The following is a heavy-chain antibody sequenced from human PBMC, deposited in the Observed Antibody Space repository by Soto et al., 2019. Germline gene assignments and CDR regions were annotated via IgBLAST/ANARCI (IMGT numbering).Heavy chain of an antibody. J-gene: IGHJ5*01. CDR3: ARDREDGSGTKYNWFDS. D-gene: IGHD3-10*01. CDR1: GGTFGNYG. V-gene: IGHV1-69*13. Sequence: GASVKVSCKASGGTFGNYGISWLRQAPGQGLEWMGGTIPIFDTPHYAQKFRDRVTITADATSTAYMELTSLTSEDTATYYCARDREDGSGTKYNWFDSWGQGILVTVSS. CDR2: TIPIFDTP.